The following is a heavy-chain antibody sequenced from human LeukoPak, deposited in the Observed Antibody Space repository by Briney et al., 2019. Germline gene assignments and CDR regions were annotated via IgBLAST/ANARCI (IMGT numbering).Heavy chain of an antibody. CDR3: ARRRDASSSWSFNAFDI. CDR2: IYYSGST. J-gene: IGHJ3*02. Sequence: TSETLSLTCAVSGGSISSGGYSWSWIRQPPGKGLEWIGYIYYSGSTNYNPSLKSRVTISVDTSKNQFSLKLSSVTAADTAVYYCARRRDASSSWSFNAFDIWGQGTMVTVSS. V-gene: IGHV4-61*08. CDR1: GGSISSGGYS. D-gene: IGHD6-13*01.